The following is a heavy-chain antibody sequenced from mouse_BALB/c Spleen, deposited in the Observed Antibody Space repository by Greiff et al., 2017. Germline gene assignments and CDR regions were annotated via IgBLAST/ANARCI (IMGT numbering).Heavy chain of an antibody. V-gene: IGHV2-9*02. CDR3: ARDLPPSITTAGYFDV. D-gene: IGHD1-1*01. Sequence: VKLMESGPGLVAPSQSLSITCTVSGFSLTSYGVHWVRQPPGKGLEWLGVIWAGGSTNYNSALMSRLSISKDNSKSQVFLKMNSLQTDDTAMYYCARDLPPSITTAGYFDVWGAGTTVTVSS. CDR2: IWAGGST. CDR1: GFSLTSYG. J-gene: IGHJ1*01.